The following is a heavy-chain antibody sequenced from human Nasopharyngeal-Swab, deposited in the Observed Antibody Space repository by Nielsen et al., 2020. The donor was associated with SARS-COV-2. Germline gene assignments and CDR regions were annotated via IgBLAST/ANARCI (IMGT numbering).Heavy chain of an antibody. J-gene: IGHJ5*02. D-gene: IGHD6-13*01. Sequence: SETLSLTCSVSGDYISSYHWSWVRLPPRRGLEWIGYVYYDGTTKYNPSLKSRVTMSVDTSKNQFSLTLISVTAADTAVYYCAKGSSWYAPFDPWGQGTLVTVSS. V-gene: IGHV4-59*01. CDR2: VYYDGTT. CDR3: AKGSSWYAPFDP. CDR1: GDYISSYH.